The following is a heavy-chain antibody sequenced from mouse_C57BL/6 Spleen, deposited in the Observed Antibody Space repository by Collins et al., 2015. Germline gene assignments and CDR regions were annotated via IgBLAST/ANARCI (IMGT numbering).Heavy chain of an antibody. V-gene: IGHV1-64*01. CDR1: GYTFTSYW. CDR2: IHPNSGST. Sequence: QVQLQQPGAELVKPGASVKLSCKASGYTFTSYWMHWVKQRPGQGLEWIGMIHPNSGSTNYNEKFKSKATLTVDKSSSTAYMQLSSLTSEDSAVYYCAGVTMVTTNAMDYWGQGTSVTVSS. J-gene: IGHJ4*01. D-gene: IGHD2-2*01. CDR3: AGVTMVTTNAMDY.